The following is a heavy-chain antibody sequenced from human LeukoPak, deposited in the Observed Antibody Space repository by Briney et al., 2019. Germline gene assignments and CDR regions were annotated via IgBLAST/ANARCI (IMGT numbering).Heavy chain of an antibody. CDR1: GFTFSNAW. J-gene: IGHJ4*02. D-gene: IGHD5-12*01. Sequence: GGSLRLSCAASGFTFSNAWMSWVRQAPGKGLEWVGRIKSKTDGGTTDYAAPVKGRFTISRDNSKNTLYLQMNSLRAEDTAVYYCARGRSIVATPPDYWGQGTLVTVSS. CDR2: IKSKTDGGTT. CDR3: ARGRSIVATPPDY. V-gene: IGHV3-15*01.